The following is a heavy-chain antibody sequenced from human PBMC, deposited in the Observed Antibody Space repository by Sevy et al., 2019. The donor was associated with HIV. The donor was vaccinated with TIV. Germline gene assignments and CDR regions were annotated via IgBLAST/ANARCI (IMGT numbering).Heavy chain of an antibody. V-gene: IGHV3-74*01. CDR1: GFTFSSYW. Sequence: GGSLRLSCAASGFTFSSYWMHWVRQAPGKGLVWVSRINSDGSNTSYADSVKGRFTISRDNAKNTLYLQMNSLRAEDTAVYYCARRGVVVRGVTLFDYWGQGTLVTVSS. CDR2: INSDGSNT. D-gene: IGHD3-10*01. CDR3: ARRGVVVRGVTLFDY. J-gene: IGHJ4*02.